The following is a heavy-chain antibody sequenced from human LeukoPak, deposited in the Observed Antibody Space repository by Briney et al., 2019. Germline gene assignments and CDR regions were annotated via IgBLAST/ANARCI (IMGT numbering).Heavy chain of an antibody. CDR1: GGSFSGYY. Sequence: SETLSLTCAVYGGSFSGYYWSWIRQPPGKGLEWIGEINHSGSTNYNPSLKSRVTISVDTSKNQFSLKLSSVTAADTAVYYCASLRGLYSSSPIDYWGQGTLVTVSS. V-gene: IGHV4-34*01. J-gene: IGHJ4*02. D-gene: IGHD6-6*01. CDR3: ASLRGLYSSSPIDY. CDR2: INHSGST.